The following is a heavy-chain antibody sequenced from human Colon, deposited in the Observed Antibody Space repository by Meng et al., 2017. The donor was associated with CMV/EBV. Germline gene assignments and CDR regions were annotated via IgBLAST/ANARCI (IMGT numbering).Heavy chain of an antibody. CDR2: IWYDGNDK. J-gene: IGHJ4*02. D-gene: IGHD2-2*02. Sequence: SYGMHGGRQAPGKGLEWGALIWYDGNDKYYADSVKGRFTISRDDSKNTLYLQMNSLRAEDTAVYYCAKGPAGYCSGTSCYMDYLDSWGQGTLVTVSS. CDR3: AKGPAGYCSGTSCYMDYLDS. CDR1: SYG. V-gene: IGHV3-33*06.